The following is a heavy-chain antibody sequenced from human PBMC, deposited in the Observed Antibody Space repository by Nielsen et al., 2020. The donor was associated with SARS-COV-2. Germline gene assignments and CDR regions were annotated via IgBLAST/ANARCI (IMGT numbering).Heavy chain of an antibody. J-gene: IGHJ4*02. CDR1: GFMFSSYA. CDR2: INSDGSST. V-gene: IGHV3-74*01. D-gene: IGHD3-16*01. Sequence: GESLKISCSASGFMFSSYAMHWVRQAPGKGLVWVSRINSDGSSTSYADSVKGRFTISRDNAKNTLYLQMNSLRAEDTAVYYCVRGLQVPNGLAHRWGQGTLVTVSS. CDR3: VRGLQVPNGLAHR.